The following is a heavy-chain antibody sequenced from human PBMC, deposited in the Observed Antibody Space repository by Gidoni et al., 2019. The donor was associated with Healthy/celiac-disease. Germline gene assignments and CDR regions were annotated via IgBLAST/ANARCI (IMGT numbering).Heavy chain of an antibody. D-gene: IGHD6-13*01. CDR1: GGSISRSSYY. CDR3: ARHTDEAAAALYWFDP. J-gene: IGHJ5*02. V-gene: IGHV4-39*01. CDR2: IYYSGST. Sequence: QLQLQESGPGLVKPSETLSLTCTVSGGSISRSSYYWGWIRQPPGKGLEWIGSIYYSGSTYYNPSLKSRVTISVDTSKNQFSLKLSSVTAADTAVYYCARHTDEAAAALYWFDPWGQGTLVTVSS.